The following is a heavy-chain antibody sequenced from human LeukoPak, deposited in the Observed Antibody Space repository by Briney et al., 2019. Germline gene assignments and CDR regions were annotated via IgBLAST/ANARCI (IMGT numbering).Heavy chain of an antibody. CDR1: GGSISSGGYY. D-gene: IGHD6-13*01. CDR3: ARGTAAAVDY. CDR2: IYTSGST. V-gene: IGHV4-61*02. Sequence: SETLSLTCTVSGGSISSGGYYWSWIRQPAGKGLEWIGRIYTSGSTNYNPSLKSRVTISVDTSKNQFSLKLSSVTAADTAVYYCARGTAAAVDYWGQGTLVTVSS. J-gene: IGHJ4*02.